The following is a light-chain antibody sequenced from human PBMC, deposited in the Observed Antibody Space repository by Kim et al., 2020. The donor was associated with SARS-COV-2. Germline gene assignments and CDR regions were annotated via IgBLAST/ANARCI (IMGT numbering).Light chain of an antibody. Sequence: SVSPGERATLSCRASQSVSSKLAWYQQKPGQAPRLVIYGASTRATGIPARFSGSGSGTEFTLTISSLQSEDFAVYYCQQYNDWPPAFGQGTKVDIK. J-gene: IGKJ1*01. CDR2: GAS. CDR1: QSVSSK. CDR3: QQYNDWPPA. V-gene: IGKV3-15*01.